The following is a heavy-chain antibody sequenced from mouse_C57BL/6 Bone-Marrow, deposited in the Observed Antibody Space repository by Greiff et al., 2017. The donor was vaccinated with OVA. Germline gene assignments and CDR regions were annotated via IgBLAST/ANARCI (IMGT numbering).Heavy chain of an antibody. CDR1: GYTFTSYW. CDR2: IYPGSGST. Sequence: QVQLQQPGAELVKPGASVKMSCKASGYTFTSYWITWVKQRPGQGLEWIGDIYPGSGSTNYNEKFKSKATLTVDTSSSTAYMQLSSLTSEDSAVYYRARGAYYSNYGAMDYWGQGTSVTVSS. D-gene: IGHD2-5*01. J-gene: IGHJ4*01. CDR3: ARGAYYSNYGAMDY. V-gene: IGHV1-55*01.